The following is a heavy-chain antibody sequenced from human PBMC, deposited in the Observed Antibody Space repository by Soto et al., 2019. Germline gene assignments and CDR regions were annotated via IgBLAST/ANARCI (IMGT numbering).Heavy chain of an antibody. D-gene: IGHD1-1*01. CDR2: MSHSSGT. CDR1: GGFVSSGSYY. V-gene: IGHV4-34*01. Sequence: QVQLQQWGAGLLKPSETLSLTCAVYGGFVSSGSYYWSWIRPPPGKGLEWIGRMSHSSGTHFNPSLKSRLPISVDTSKSQFSRTMSSVTAADTALYYCARVERGTVTTVVEACDIWGPGTMVTVSS. J-gene: IGHJ3*02. CDR3: ARVERGTVTTVVEACDI.